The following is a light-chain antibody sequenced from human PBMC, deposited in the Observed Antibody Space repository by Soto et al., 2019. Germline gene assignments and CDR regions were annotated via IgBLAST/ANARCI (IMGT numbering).Light chain of an antibody. Sequence: EIVLTQSPGTLSFSPGERATLTCRASQSVTSSYLAWFQQKPGQAPRLLIYGASSRATGIPDRFSGSGSGTDFTLTISRLEPEDFAVYYCQRYNDWPLTFGGGTKVDIK. CDR3: QRYNDWPLT. J-gene: IGKJ4*01. V-gene: IGKV3-20*01. CDR1: QSVTSSY. CDR2: GAS.